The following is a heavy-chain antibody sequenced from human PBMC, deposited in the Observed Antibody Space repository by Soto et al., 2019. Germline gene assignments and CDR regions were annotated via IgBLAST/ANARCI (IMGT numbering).Heavy chain of an antibody. Sequence: GGSLRLSCAASGFTFSSYWMSWVRQAPGKGLEWVANIKQDGSEKYYVDSMKGRFTISRDNAKNSLYLQMNSLRAEDTAVYYCARGYSSSWYHFDYWGQGTLVTVSS. D-gene: IGHD6-13*01. CDR3: ARGYSSSWYHFDY. V-gene: IGHV3-7*01. J-gene: IGHJ4*02. CDR2: IKQDGSEK. CDR1: GFTFSSYW.